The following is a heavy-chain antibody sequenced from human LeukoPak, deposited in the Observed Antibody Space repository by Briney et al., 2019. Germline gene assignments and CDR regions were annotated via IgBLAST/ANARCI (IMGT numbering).Heavy chain of an antibody. D-gene: IGHD3-22*01. V-gene: IGHV7-4-1*02. J-gene: IGHJ4*02. CDR3: ARDYDSSGYSLFDY. CDR1: GYTFTSYA. Sequence: ASVKVSCKASGYTFTSYATNWVRQAPGQGLEWMGWINTNTGNPTYAQGFTGRFVFSLDTSVSTAYLQISSLKAEDTAVYYCARDYDSSGYSLFDYWGQGTLVTVSA. CDR2: INTNTGNP.